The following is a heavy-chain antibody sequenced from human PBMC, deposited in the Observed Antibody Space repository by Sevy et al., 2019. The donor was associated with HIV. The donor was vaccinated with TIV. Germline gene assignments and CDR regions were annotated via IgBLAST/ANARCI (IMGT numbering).Heavy chain of an antibody. V-gene: IGHV1-69*13. D-gene: IGHD3-3*01. CDR2: IIPIFGTA. J-gene: IGHJ6*02. Sequence: ASVKVSCKASGGTLSSYAISWVRQAPGQGLEWMGGIIPIFGTANYAQKFQGRVTITADESTSTAYMELSSLRSEDTAVYYCARGGVLRFLKADYGMDVWGQGTTVTVSS. CDR3: ARGGVLRFLKADYGMDV. CDR1: GGTLSSYA.